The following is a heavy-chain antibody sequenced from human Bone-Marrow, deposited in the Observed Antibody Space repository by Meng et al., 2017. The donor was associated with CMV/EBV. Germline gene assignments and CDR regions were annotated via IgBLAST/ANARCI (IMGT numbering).Heavy chain of an antibody. CDR3: ARYLDDYAFPFYYYGMDV. V-gene: IGHV1-18*01. Sequence: ASVKVSCKASGYTFTSYGISWVRQAPGQGLEWMGWISAYNGNTNYAQKLQGRVTMTTDTSTSTAYMELRSLRSEDTAVYYCARYLDDYAFPFYYYGMDVWGQGTTVTVSS. CDR1: GYTFTSYG. J-gene: IGHJ6*02. CDR2: ISAYNGNT. D-gene: IGHD4-17*01.